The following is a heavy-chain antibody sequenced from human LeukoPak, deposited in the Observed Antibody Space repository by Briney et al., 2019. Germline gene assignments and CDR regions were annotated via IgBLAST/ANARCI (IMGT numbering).Heavy chain of an antibody. J-gene: IGHJ4*02. CDR2: VFDSGRT. CDR1: GGSMTTHH. CDR3: TTIKRGDIFGYFDF. Sequence: SETLFLTCTVSGGSMTTHHWNWIRQTPGKGLEWIGYVFDSGRTKVNPSLTSRVTLSTDTSKNQLSLRLSSVTAADTAVYYCTTIKRGDIFGYFDFWGQGILVTVSS. V-gene: IGHV4-59*11. D-gene: IGHD5-18*01.